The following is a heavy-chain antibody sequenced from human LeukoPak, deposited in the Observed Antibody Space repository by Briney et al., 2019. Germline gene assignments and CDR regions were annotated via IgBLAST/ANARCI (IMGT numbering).Heavy chain of an antibody. CDR1: GGSISSSSYY. Sequence: PSETLSLTCIVSGGSISSSSYYWGWIRQPPGKGLEWIGSIYYSGSTYYNPSLKSRVTISVDTSKNQFSLKLSSVTAADTAVYYCARVVFSMAAAATRYYYYYMDVWGKGTTVTVSS. CDR3: ARVVFSMAAAATRYYYYYMDV. J-gene: IGHJ6*03. V-gene: IGHV4-39*01. CDR2: IYYSGST. D-gene: IGHD6-13*01.